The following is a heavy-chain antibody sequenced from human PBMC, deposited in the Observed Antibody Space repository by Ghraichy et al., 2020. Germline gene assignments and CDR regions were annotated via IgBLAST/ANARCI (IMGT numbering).Heavy chain of an antibody. J-gene: IGHJ6*02. V-gene: IGHV4-31*03. D-gene: IGHD3-3*01. Sequence: SETLSLTCTVSGGSVISGGYYWSWIRQVPGMGLEWIGYIFYTGSNSYSPSLKSRATMSIDRSKNQFSLNLDSVTAADTALYFCARSNLWIGHLYYQYGMDVWGQGTTVTVSS. CDR3: ARSNLWIGHLYYQYGMDV. CDR2: IFYTGSN. CDR1: GGSVISGGYY.